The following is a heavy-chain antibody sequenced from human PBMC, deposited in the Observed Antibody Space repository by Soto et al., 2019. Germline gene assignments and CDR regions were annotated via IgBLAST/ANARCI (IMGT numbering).Heavy chain of an antibody. D-gene: IGHD6-13*01. CDR3: ARAWTAGAGWANWFDL. CDR2: IHHSGTT. Sequence: QLQESGPGLVGPFQTLSLHCPVSCGFISGFGYYLGWIRQHPGKGLEWIGYIHHSGTTYYNPSLKSRLTISVDTSKTQFSLKLSSVTAADTAVYYCARAWTAGAGWANWFDLWGQGTLVTVSS. V-gene: IGHV4-31*03. CDR1: CGFISGFGYY. J-gene: IGHJ5*02.